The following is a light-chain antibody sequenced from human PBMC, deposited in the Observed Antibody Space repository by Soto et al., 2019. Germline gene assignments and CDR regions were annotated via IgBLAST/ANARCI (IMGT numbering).Light chain of an antibody. Sequence: EIVMTQSARALSIITGTTSSISSRSIQSLLYNNTYNYLDWYVQKPGQSPQLVIYFGSNRATGVPDRFSGSGSGTDFALTISRVEPEDFAIYFCQQYGSSPGTFGQGTKV. CDR1: QSLLYNNTYNY. V-gene: IGKV2-28*01. CDR3: QQYGSSPGT. J-gene: IGKJ1*01. CDR2: FGS.